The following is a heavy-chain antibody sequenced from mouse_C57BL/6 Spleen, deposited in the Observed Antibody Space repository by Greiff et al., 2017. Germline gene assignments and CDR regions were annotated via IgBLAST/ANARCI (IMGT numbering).Heavy chain of an antibody. CDR2: INPSSGYT. V-gene: IGHV1-4*01. D-gene: IGHD4-1*01. J-gene: IGHJ2*01. Sequence: VQLQESGAELARPGASVKMSCKASGYTFTSYTMHWVKQRPGQGLEWIGYINPSSGYTKYNQKFKDKATLTADKSSSTAYMQLSSLTSEDSADYYCAVNWDEAFDYWGQGTTLTVSS. CDR3: AVNWDEAFDY. CDR1: GYTFTSYT.